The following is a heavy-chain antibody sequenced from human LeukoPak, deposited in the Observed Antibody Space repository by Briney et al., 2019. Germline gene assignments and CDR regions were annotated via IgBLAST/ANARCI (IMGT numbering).Heavy chain of an antibody. V-gene: IGHV3-23*01. CDR3: ARSEWFGDVLDV. J-gene: IGHJ6*02. D-gene: IGHD3-10*01. CDR2: ISDDGGSA. CDR1: GFPFSSCA. Sequence: GGSLRLSCAASGFPFSSCAVSWVRQTPGKGLTWVSTISDDGGSAYFANFVKGRFTISSDNSKNIVSLEMHNLTAEDTAVYYCARSEWFGDVLDVLGQGTTVTVSS.